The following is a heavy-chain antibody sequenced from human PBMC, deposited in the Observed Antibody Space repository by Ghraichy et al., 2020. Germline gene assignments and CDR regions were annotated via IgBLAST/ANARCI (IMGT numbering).Heavy chain of an antibody. Sequence: GGSLRLSCAASGFTFSNYAMSWVRQAPGKGLEWVSAISASGGSTYYADSVKGRFTISRDNSKNTLYLQMNSLRAKDTAVYYCAKAQLENYYYYYGMDVWGQGTTVTVSS. J-gene: IGHJ6*02. CDR1: GFTFSNYA. CDR2: ISASGGST. D-gene: IGHD1-1*01. V-gene: IGHV3-23*01. CDR3: AKAQLENYYYYYGMDV.